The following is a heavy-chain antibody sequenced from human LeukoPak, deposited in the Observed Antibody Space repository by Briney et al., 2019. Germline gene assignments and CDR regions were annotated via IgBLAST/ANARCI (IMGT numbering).Heavy chain of an antibody. J-gene: IGHJ6*02. D-gene: IGHD3-3*01. V-gene: IGHV4-59*01. CDR1: GGSISSYY. CDR3: ARGTLIGDFWSGYPPSYYYYYGMDV. Sequence: SETLSLTCTVSGGSISSYYWSWIRQPPGKGLEWIGYIYYSGSTNYNPSLKSRVTISVDTSKNQFSLKLSSVTAADTAVYYCARGTLIGDFWSGYPPSYYYYYGMDVWGQGTTVTVSS. CDR2: IYYSGST.